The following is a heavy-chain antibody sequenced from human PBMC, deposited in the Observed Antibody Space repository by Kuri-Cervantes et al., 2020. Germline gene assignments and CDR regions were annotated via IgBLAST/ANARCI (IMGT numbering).Heavy chain of an antibody. D-gene: IGHD3-22*01. CDR1: GGSISSYY. CDR2: IYYSGST. J-gene: IGHJ3*02. V-gene: IGHV4-59*01. Sequence: SETLSLTCTVSGGSISSYYWSWIRQPPGKGLEWIGYIYYSGSTTYNPSLKSRVTISVDTSKNQFSLKLSSVTAADTAVYYCARYYDSSGYYYDRGAFDIWGQGTMVTVSS. CDR3: ARYYDSSGYYYDRGAFDI.